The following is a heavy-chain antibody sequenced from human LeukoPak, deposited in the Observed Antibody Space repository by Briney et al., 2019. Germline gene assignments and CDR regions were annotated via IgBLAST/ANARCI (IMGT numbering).Heavy chain of an antibody. D-gene: IGHD4-17*01. CDR3: ARDLTGATVTTYFDY. J-gene: IGHJ4*02. CDR1: GFTFSSYG. Sequence: GGSLRLSCAASGFTFSSYGMHWVRQAPGKGLDWVAVIWYDGSNKYYADSVKGRFTISRDNSKNTLYLQMNSLRAEDTAVYYCARDLTGATVTTYFDYWGQGTLVTVSS. V-gene: IGHV3-33*01. CDR2: IWYDGSNK.